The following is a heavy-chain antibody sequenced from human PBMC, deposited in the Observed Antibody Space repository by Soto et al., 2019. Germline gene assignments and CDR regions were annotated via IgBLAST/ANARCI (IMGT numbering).Heavy chain of an antibody. CDR1: GGSISSGDYY. J-gene: IGHJ6*02. CDR3: ARELEAPTGGMDV. CDR2: IYYSGST. Sequence: SETLSLTCTVSGGSISSGDYYWSWIRQPPGKGLEWIGYIYYSGSTYYNPSLKSRVAISVDTSKNQFSLKLSSVTAADTAVYYCARELEAPTGGMDVWGQGTTVTVSS. V-gene: IGHV4-30-4*01. D-gene: IGHD1-1*01.